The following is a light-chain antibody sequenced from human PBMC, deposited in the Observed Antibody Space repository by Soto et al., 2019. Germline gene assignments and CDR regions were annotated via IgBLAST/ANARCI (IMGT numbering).Light chain of an antibody. CDR1: QSVSSY. CDR2: DAS. CDR3: QQRSNWPPT. V-gene: IGKV3-11*01. J-gene: IGKJ1*01. Sequence: EILFTQSPGTLSLSPGERATLSCRASQSVSSYLAWYQQRHGQAPRILIYDASDRDTGIPARFSGSGSGTDFTLTISRLEPEDFEVYYCQQRSNWPPTFGQGTKVDIK.